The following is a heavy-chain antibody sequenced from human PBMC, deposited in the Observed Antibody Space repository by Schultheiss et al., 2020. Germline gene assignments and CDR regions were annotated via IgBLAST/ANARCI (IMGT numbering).Heavy chain of an antibody. CDR3: ARAKTSETITMVRGVIMWGSYYFDY. D-gene: IGHD3-10*01. V-gene: IGHV4-59*06. CDR1: GGSISSYY. Sequence: SETLSLTCTVSGGSISSYYWSWIRQPPGKGLEWIGYIFYSGSTYYNPSLKSRVSISMDTSTNQFSLTLTSVTAADTAVYYCARAKTSETITMVRGVIMWGSYYFDYWGQGTLVTVSS. J-gene: IGHJ4*02. CDR2: IFYSGST.